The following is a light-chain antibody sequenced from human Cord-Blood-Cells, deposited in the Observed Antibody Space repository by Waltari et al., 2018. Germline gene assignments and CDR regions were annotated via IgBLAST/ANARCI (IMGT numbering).Light chain of an antibody. CDR1: SSDVGGYNC. CDR2: DVS. J-gene: IGLJ2*01. Sequence: QSALTQPASVSGSPGQSITISCTGTSSDVGGYNCVSWYQQHPGKAPTLMIYDVSHRPSGVSNLFSGSKSGNTASLTISGLQAEDEADYYCSSYTSSSTRVFGGGTKLTVL. CDR3: SSYTSSSTRV. V-gene: IGLV2-14*01.